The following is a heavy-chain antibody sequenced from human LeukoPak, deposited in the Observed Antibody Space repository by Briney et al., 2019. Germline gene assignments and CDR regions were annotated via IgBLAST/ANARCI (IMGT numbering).Heavy chain of an antibody. CDR3: ARAVGSSFPFDY. CDR2: IYYSGST. J-gene: IGHJ4*02. V-gene: IGHV4-59*01. CDR1: GGSISSYY. D-gene: IGHD6-13*01. Sequence: PSETLSLTCTVSGGSISSYYWSWIRQPPGKGLEWIGYIYYSGSTNYSPSLKSRVTISVDTSKNQFSLKLSSVTAADTAVYYCARAVGSSFPFDYWGQGTLVTVSS.